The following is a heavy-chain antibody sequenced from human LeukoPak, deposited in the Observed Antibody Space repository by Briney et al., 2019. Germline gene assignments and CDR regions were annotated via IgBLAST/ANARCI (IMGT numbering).Heavy chain of an antibody. Sequence: GGSLRLSCAASGFTFSGSAVHWVRQASGKGLEWVGRMRSKTNNYAAAYAASVRGRFAISRDDSKNTAYLQMNSLKTEDTAVYYCTRTPSDFWSGYGWFDTWGQGTLVTVSS. CDR3: TRTPSDFWSGYGWFDT. V-gene: IGHV3-73*01. J-gene: IGHJ5*02. CDR2: MRSKTNNYAA. D-gene: IGHD3-3*01. CDR1: GFTFSGSA.